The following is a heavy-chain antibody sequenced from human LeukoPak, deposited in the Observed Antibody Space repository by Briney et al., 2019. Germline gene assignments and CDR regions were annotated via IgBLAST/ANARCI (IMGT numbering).Heavy chain of an antibody. CDR1: GGSFSGYY. D-gene: IGHD3-10*01. CDR2: INHSGST. Sequence: SETLSLTCAVYGGSFSGYYWSWIRQPPGKGLEWIGEINHSGSTNYDPSLKSRVTISVDTSKNQFSLKLSSVTAADTAVYYCARGRGYYYGSGSYPKGNWFDPWGQGTLVTVSS. V-gene: IGHV4-34*01. J-gene: IGHJ5*02. CDR3: ARGRGYYYGSGSYPKGNWFDP.